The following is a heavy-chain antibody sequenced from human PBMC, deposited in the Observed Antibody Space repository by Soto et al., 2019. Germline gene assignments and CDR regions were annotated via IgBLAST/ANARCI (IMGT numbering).Heavy chain of an antibody. V-gene: IGHV4-39*01. Sequence: SETLSLTCTVSGGSISNSRSYWGWIRQPPGKGLEWIGSISDSGSTYFNPSLKSRVTISVDTSKNQFSLRLSSVTATDTAVYFCAKTGFWSGYRVADYWGQGTLVTVSS. CDR3: AKTGFWSGYRVADY. J-gene: IGHJ4*02. CDR1: GGSISNSRSY. D-gene: IGHD3-3*01. CDR2: ISDSGST.